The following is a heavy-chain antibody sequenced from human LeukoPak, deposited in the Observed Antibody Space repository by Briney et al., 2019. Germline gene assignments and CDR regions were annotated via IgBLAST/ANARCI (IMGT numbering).Heavy chain of an antibody. V-gene: IGHV3-9*01. CDR1: GFTFDDYA. J-gene: IGHJ4*02. CDR2: ISWNSGNI. Sequence: PGGSLRLSCAASGFTFDDYAMHWVRQAPGKGLEWDSGISWNSGNIGYADSVKGRFTISRDNAKNSLYLQMNSLRAEDTALYYCAKDTTMASWGQGTLVTVSS. D-gene: IGHD3-10*01. CDR3: AKDTTMAS.